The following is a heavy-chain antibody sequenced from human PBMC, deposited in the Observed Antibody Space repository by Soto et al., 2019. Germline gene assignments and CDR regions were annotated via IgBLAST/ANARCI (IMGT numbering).Heavy chain of an antibody. J-gene: IGHJ4*02. Sequence: GVSLRLSFAASGFTFSTYSMHWVRQAPGKGLEWVAVISYNGNNKYYADSVKGRFTISRDNSKNTLYLQMNSLRAEDTAIYYCARGARIGPAAGIGNNFDDGGPGTLVTVPS. CDR2: ISYNGNNK. CDR3: ARGARIGPAAGIGNNFDD. V-gene: IGHV3-30-3*01. D-gene: IGHD6-25*01. CDR1: GFTFSTYS.